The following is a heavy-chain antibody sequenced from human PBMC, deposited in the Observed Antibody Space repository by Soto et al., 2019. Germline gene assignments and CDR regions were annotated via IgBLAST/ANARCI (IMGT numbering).Heavy chain of an antibody. V-gene: IGHV3-74*01. Sequence: GGALRISFAAPGFPFRGYWVHWVPQAPGKGLVWVSRINSDASSTNYADSVKGRFTISRDNAKNTLYLQMNSLRAEDTAVYYCARGVSALNDAFDIWGQGTMVTVSS. J-gene: IGHJ3*02. CDR3: ARGVSALNDAFDI. CDR2: INSDASST. CDR1: GFPFRGYW. D-gene: IGHD6-25*01.